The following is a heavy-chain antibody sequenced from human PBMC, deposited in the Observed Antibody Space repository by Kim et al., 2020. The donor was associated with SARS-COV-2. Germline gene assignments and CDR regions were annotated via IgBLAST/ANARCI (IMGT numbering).Heavy chain of an antibody. CDR3: AKSDCAGGTCVLFNY. V-gene: IGHV3-23*01. D-gene: IGHD2-8*02. J-gene: IGHJ6*03. CDR2: IGGSDGTT. Sequence: GGSLRLSCAASGFTFSDHAMNWVRQAPGRGLEWVSGIGGSDGTTYYADSVNGRFTISRDNSRNTLFLLMNALRAEDTAIYYCAKSDCAGGTCVLFNYWG. CDR1: GFTFSDHA.